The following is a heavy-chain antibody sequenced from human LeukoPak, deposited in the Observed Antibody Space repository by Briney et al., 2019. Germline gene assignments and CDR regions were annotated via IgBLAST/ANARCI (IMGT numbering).Heavy chain of an antibody. CDR3: ARGSALKGPRFPFDY. Sequence: ASVTVSCKASGYTFTDYYMHWVRQAPGQRLEWMGWINPNRGDTKYAQEFQGRVTMTRDTSISTAYVELSRLTSNDTAVYYCARGSALKGPRFPFDYWGQGALVTVLS. D-gene: IGHD4/OR15-4a*01. CDR2: INPNRGDT. CDR1: GYTFTDYY. J-gene: IGHJ4*02. V-gene: IGHV1-2*02.